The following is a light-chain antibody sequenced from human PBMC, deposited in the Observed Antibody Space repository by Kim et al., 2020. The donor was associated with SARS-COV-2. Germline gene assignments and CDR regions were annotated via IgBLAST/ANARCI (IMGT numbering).Light chain of an antibody. CDR3: QQYGSSVFT. Sequence: SPGESAPLSCRASQSVSSSYLAGYQQKPGQAPRLLIYGASSRATGIPDRFSGSESGTDFTLTISRLEPEDFAVYYCQQYGSSVFTFGPGTKVDIK. CDR2: GAS. J-gene: IGKJ3*01. V-gene: IGKV3-20*01. CDR1: QSVSSSY.